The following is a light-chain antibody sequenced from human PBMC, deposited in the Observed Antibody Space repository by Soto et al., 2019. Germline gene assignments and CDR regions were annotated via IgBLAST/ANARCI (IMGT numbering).Light chain of an antibody. Sequence: EIVLTQSPGTLSLSPGERATLSCRASQSVSSSYLAWYQQKPGQAPRPLIYGASSRATGIPDRFGGSGSGTDFTLTISRLEPEDFAVYYCQQYGSSPWTFGQGTKVEIK. CDR2: GAS. V-gene: IGKV3-20*01. CDR3: QQYGSSPWT. J-gene: IGKJ1*01. CDR1: QSVSSSY.